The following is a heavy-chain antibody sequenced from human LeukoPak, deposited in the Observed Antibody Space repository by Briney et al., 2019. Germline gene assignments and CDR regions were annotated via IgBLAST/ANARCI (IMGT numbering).Heavy chain of an antibody. D-gene: IGHD2-15*01. J-gene: IGHJ4*02. CDR3: AKSRYIVVVVAANDY. Sequence: PGGSLRLSCAASGFTFSSYAMSWVRQAPGKGLEWVSAISGSGGSTYYADSVKGRFTISRDNSKNTLYLQMNSLRAEDTAVYYCAKSRYIVVVVAANDYWAREPWSPSPQ. CDR1: GFTFSSYA. CDR2: ISGSGGST. V-gene: IGHV3-23*01.